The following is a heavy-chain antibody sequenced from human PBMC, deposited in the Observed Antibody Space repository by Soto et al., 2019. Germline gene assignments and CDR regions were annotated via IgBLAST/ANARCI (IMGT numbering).Heavy chain of an antibody. CDR2: VSGSGGSI. Sequence: EVQLLESGGGLVQPGGSLRLSCAASGFTFSTYAMAWVRQAPGQGLEWVSGVSGSGGSIYYADSVQGRFTISRDNSKNTLYVQMNCMRAVDPAVYYCADGDYSGSGGSASLFDYWGQGSLVSVSS. CDR1: GFTFSTYA. CDR3: ADGDYSGSGGSASLFDY. D-gene: IGHD2-15*01. V-gene: IGHV3-23*01. J-gene: IGHJ4*02.